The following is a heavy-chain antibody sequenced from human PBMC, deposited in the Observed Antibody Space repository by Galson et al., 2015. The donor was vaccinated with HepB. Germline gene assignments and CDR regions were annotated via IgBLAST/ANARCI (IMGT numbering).Heavy chain of an antibody. V-gene: IGHV3-30-3*01. D-gene: IGHD6-6*01. CDR1: GFTFSSYA. CDR2: ISYDGSNK. Sequence: SLRLSCAASGFTFSSYAMHWVRQAPGKGLEWVAVISYDGSNKYYADSVKGRFTISRDNSKNTLYLQMNSLRAEDTAVYYCARPPSSIAARRAPEYYFDYWGQGTLVTVSS. CDR3: ARPPSSIAARRAPEYYFDY. J-gene: IGHJ4*02.